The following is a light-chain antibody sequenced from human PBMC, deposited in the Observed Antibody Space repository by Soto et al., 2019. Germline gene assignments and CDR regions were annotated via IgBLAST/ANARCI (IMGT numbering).Light chain of an antibody. CDR3: FSFTNTSTHV. CDR1: SSDIGAYDY. Sequence: QSALTQPASLSGSPGQSITISCTGTSSDIGAYDYVSWFQQHPGKAPKLMISEVNNRPSGVSNRFSGSKSGNTAYLTISGLQVQDEAAYFCFSFTNTSTHVFGNGTKGTV. J-gene: IGLJ1*01. V-gene: IGLV2-14*01. CDR2: EVN.